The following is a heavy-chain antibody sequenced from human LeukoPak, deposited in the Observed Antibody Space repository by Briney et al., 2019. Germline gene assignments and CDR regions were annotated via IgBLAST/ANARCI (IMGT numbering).Heavy chain of an antibody. V-gene: IGHV5-51*01. J-gene: IGHJ5*02. CDR2: IYPGDSDT. D-gene: IGHD3-10*01. CDR3: ARLFRSRSGSYPHNWFDP. Sequence: GESLKISCKGSGYSFTSYWIGWVRQMPGKGLEWMGIIYPGDSDTRYSPSFQGQVTISADKSIGTAYLQWSSLKASDTAMYYCARLFRSRSGSYPHNWFDPWGQGTLVTVSS. CDR1: GYSFTSYW.